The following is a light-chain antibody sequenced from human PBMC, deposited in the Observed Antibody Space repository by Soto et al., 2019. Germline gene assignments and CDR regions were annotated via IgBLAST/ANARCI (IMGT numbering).Light chain of an antibody. J-gene: IGKJ3*01. CDR3: QQADSFPLT. CDR2: SAS. V-gene: IGKV1-12*01. Sequence: DVQMTQSPSSVSASVGDRVTITCRTSQGISRWLAWYQQKPGKAPNLLIYSASTLHSGVPSRFSGSGSGTDFTLTISSLQPEDFATYYCQQADSFPLTFGPGTKVDIK. CDR1: QGISRW.